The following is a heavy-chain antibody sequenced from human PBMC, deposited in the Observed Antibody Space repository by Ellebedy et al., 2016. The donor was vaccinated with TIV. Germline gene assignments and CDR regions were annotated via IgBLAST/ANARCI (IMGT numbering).Heavy chain of an antibody. CDR2: ISSSGSYL. CDR3: ATSRARVY. J-gene: IGHJ4*02. V-gene: IGHV3-21*01. CDR1: GFTFSSYT. Sequence: GESLKISCAASGFTFSSYTINWVRQTPGKGLEWASFISSSGSYLYYADSVKGRFTISRDNAKNSLYLQMNSLRVDDTAVYYCATSRARVYWGQGTLVTVSS.